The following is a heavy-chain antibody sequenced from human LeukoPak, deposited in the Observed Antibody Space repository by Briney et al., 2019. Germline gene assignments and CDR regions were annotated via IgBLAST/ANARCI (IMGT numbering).Heavy chain of an antibody. V-gene: IGHV4-39*07. CDR1: GGSISSSSYY. D-gene: IGHD3-10*01. CDR2: IYYSGST. Sequence: SETLSLTCTVSGGSISSSSYYWGWIRQPPGKGLEWIGSIYYSGSTYYNPSLKSRVTISIDTSKNQFSLELKSVTAADTAVYYCAREAPIFDSGSYYKSXGYXGQGTXVTVSS. J-gene: IGHJ4*02. CDR3: AREAPIFDSGSYYKSXGY.